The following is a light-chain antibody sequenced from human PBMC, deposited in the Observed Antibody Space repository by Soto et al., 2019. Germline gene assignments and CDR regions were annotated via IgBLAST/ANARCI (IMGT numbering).Light chain of an antibody. V-gene: IGLV4-69*01. CDR1: SGHSTYA. J-gene: IGLJ3*02. CDR2: LNSDGSH. Sequence: QTVVTQSPSASASLGASVKLTCTLSSGHSTYAIAWHQQQPEKGPRYLMNLNSDGSHSKGDGIPDRFSGSSSGTECYLTISSLQSEDEADYYCQTWGTGIWVFGGGTKLTVL. CDR3: QTWGTGIWV.